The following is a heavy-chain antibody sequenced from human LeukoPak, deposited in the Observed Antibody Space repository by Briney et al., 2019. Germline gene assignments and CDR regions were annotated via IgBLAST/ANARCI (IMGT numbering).Heavy chain of an antibody. V-gene: IGHV3-20*04. CDR1: GFTFDDYG. CDR3: ARDLGGWPPSYYFDY. CDR2: INWSGSNT. Sequence: PGGSLRLSCAASGFTFDDYGMSWVRQAPGRGLEWVSGINWSGSNTGYADSVKGQFTISRDNAKNSLYLQMNSLRADDMALYYCARDLGGWPPSYYFDYWGQGTLVTASS. J-gene: IGHJ4*02. D-gene: IGHD6-19*01.